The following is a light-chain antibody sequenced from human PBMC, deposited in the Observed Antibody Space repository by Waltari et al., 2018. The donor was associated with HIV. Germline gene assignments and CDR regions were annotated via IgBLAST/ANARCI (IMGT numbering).Light chain of an antibody. CDR1: GNDIGAYNF. CDR3: ASYAGRGALAV. CDR2: VVS. J-gene: IGLJ3*02. V-gene: IGLV2-14*01. Sequence: QSALTPPDSVSGSPGQSITISCSGSGNDIGAYNFVSWYQQRPGKAPKLSVTVVSGRPAGVAIRVSGSEAGATASRIICGLQAEDEGHYCCASYAGRGALAVLGGGTKVTV.